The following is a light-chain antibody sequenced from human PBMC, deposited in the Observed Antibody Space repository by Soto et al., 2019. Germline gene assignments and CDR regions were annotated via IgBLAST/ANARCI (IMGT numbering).Light chain of an antibody. CDR2: AAS. CDR1: RAITNH. CDR3: QQTYITPLT. V-gene: IGKV1-39*01. J-gene: IGKJ4*01. Sequence: DVQLTQSPSPLSASVGDRVSISCRASRAITNHLNWYQQKPGKAPILLVYAASTLETGVPSRLSGSAAGTHCTLTIDNLQPEDVATYFCQQTYITPLTFGGGTQVEI.